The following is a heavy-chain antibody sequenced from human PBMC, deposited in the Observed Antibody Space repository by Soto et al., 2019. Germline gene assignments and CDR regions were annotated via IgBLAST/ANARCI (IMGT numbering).Heavy chain of an antibody. D-gene: IGHD2-15*01. CDR2: INHSGST. Sequence: SETLSLTCAVYGGSFSGYYWSWIRQPPGKGLEWIGEINHSGSTNYNPSLKGRVTISVDTSKNQFSLKLSSVTAADTAVYYCARGPDIVVVVAATINGMDVWGQGTTVTVSS. V-gene: IGHV4-34*01. CDR3: ARGPDIVVVVAATINGMDV. J-gene: IGHJ6*02. CDR1: GGSFSGYY.